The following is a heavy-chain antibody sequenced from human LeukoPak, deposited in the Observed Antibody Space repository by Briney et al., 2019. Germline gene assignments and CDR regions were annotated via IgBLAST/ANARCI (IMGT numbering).Heavy chain of an antibody. V-gene: IGHV3-43D*03. Sequence: GGSLRLSCAASGFTFNGYAMHWVRQAPGKGLEWVSRISWDGGSTYYADSVKGRFTISRDNSKNTLYLQMNSLRAEDTAVDYCAKDPRSYFDFWADWGQGTLVTVRS. J-gene: IGHJ4*02. D-gene: IGHD3-3*01. CDR3: AKDPRSYFDFWAD. CDR2: ISWDGGST. CDR1: GFTFNGYA.